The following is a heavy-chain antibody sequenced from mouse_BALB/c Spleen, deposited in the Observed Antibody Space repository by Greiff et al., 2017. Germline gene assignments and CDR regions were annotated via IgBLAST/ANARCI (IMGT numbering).Heavy chain of an antibody. CDR3: TREGHDY. J-gene: IGHJ2*01. Sequence: QVQLQQPGAELVRPGASVKLSCKASGYTFTSYWINWVKQRPGQGLEWIGNIYPSDSYTNYNQKFKDKATLTVDKSSSTAYMQLSSPTSEDSAVYYCTREGHDYWGQGTTLTVSS. CDR2: IYPSDSYT. V-gene: IGHV1-69*02. D-gene: IGHD3-3*01. CDR1: GYTFTSYW.